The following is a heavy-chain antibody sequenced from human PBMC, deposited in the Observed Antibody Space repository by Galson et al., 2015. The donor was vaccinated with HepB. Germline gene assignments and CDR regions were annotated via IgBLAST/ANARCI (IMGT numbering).Heavy chain of an antibody. CDR1: GSTFDDYG. CDR2: INWNGGST. D-gene: IGHD3-10*01. CDR3: AIGSTGFFDY. J-gene: IGHJ4*02. V-gene: IGHV3-20*04. Sequence: SLRLSCAASGSTFDDYGMSWVRQAPEKGLEWVSGINWNGGSTGYADSVKGRFTISRDNAKNSLYLQMNSLRAEDTALYYCAIGSTGFFDYWGQGTLVTVSS.